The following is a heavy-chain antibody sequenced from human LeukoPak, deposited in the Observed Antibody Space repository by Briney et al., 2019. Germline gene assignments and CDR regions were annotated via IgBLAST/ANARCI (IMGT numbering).Heavy chain of an antibody. CDR2: IYYSGST. CDR3: ARGPSYGGYDFYYYYMDV. V-gene: IGHV4-59*01. CDR1: GGSISSYY. D-gene: IGHD5-12*01. Sequence: SQTLSLTCTVSGGSISSYYWSWIRQPPGKGLEWIGYIYYSGSTNYNPSLKSRVTISVDTSKNQFSLKLSSVTAADTAVYYRARGPSYGGYDFYYYYMDVWGKGTTVTISS. J-gene: IGHJ6*03.